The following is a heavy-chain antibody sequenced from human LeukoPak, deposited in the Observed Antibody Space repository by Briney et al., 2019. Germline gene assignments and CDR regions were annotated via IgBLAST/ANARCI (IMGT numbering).Heavy chain of an antibody. D-gene: IGHD3-22*01. CDR3: ARGYYDSSGYYWFDP. CDR1: GYTFTGYY. Sequence: ASVKVSCKASGYTFTGYYMHWVRQAPGQGLEWMGRINPNSGGTNYAQKFQGRVTMTRDTSISTAYMELSRLRSDDTAVYYCARGYYDSSGYYWFDPWGQGTLVTVSS. V-gene: IGHV1-2*06. CDR2: INPNSGGT. J-gene: IGHJ5*02.